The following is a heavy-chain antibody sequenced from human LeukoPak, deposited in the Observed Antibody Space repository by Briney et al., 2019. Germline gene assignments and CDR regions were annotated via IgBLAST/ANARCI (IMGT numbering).Heavy chain of an antibody. CDR2: ISYDGSNK. J-gene: IGHJ4*02. CDR1: GFTFSSYA. D-gene: IGHD3-9*01. Sequence: GGSLRLSCAASGFTFSSYAMHWVRQAPGKGLEWVAVISYDGSNKYYADSVKGRFTISRDNSKNTLYLQMNSLRAEDTAVYYCARDGDILTDSNYFDYWGRGTLVTVSS. V-gene: IGHV3-30-3*01. CDR3: ARDGDILTDSNYFDY.